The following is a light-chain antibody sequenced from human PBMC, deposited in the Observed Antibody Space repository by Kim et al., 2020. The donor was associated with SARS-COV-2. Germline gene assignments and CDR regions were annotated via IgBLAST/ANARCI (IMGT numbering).Light chain of an antibody. CDR2: NVN. Sequence: PGQSITISCTGSSSDVGAYDHVSWYQQHPDKVPKLMIYNVNKRPSGVSSRFSGSKSGNTASLTISGLQTEDEADYYCSSFATSTTWVFGGGTKVTVL. CDR1: SSDVGAYDH. CDR3: SSFATSTTWV. V-gene: IGLV2-14*04. J-gene: IGLJ3*02.